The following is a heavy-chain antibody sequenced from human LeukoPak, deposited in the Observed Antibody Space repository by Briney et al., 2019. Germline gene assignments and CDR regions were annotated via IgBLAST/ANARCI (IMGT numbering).Heavy chain of an antibody. D-gene: IGHD3-16*01. J-gene: IGHJ4*02. CDR1: GGTFSSYA. CDR2: IIPIFGTA. CDR3: ARDLYGDYFDY. Sequence: ASVKVSCKASGGTFSSYAISWVRQAPGQGLEWMGGIIPIFGTANYAQKFQGRVTITADESTSTAYMELSSLTSEGTAVYYCARDLYGDYFDYWGQGTLVTVSS. V-gene: IGHV1-69*13.